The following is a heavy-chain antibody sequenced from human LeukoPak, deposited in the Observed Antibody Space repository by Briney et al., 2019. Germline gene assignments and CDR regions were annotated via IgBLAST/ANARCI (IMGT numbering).Heavy chain of an antibody. D-gene: IGHD5-24*01. CDR2: VKEDGSEK. CDR3: AKNSGWLQLGD. Sequence: GGSLRLSCAVSGYALRSDWMVWVRQAPGKGLEWVATVKEDGSEKDYVDSVKGRFTISADSARNSLYLQMNSLRPEDTALYYCAKNSGWLQLGDWGQGTLVTVSS. CDR1: GYALRSDW. J-gene: IGHJ4*02. V-gene: IGHV3-7*01.